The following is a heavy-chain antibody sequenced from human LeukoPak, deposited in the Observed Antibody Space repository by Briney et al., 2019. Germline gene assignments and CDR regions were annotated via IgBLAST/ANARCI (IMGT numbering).Heavy chain of an antibody. J-gene: IGHJ3*02. CDR1: GGSFSGYY. D-gene: IGHD6-6*01. Sequence: SETLSLTCAVYGGSFSGYYWSWIRQPPGKGLEWIGEINHSGSTNYNPSLESRVTISVDTSKNQFSLKLSSVTAADTAVYYCARQSITQLGAFDIWGQGTMVTVSS. CDR2: INHSGST. V-gene: IGHV4-34*01. CDR3: ARQSITQLGAFDI.